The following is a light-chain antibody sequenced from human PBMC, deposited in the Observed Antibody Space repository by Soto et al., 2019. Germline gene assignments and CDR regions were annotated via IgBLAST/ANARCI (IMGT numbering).Light chain of an antibody. CDR2: GAS. CDR3: QQDNSWPLT. V-gene: IGKV3-15*01. Sequence: EMVMTQSPSTLSVSPGERATLSCRASQSVSSNLAWYQQKPGQAPRLLIFGASTRATGIPARFSASGSGTDFTLTISSLQSEDFAVYFCQQDNSWPLTFGGGTKVDVK. CDR1: QSVSSN. J-gene: IGKJ4*01.